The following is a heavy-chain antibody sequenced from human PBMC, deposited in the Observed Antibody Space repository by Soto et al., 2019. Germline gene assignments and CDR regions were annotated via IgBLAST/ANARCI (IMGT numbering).Heavy chain of an antibody. J-gene: IGHJ4*02. CDR3: ARHLRYFDWFIIDY. Sequence: PGESLTISCKGSGYSFTSYWIGWVRQMPGKGLEWMGIIYPGDSDARYSPSFQGQVTISADKSISTAYLQWISLKASDTAMYYCARHLRYFDWFIIDYRGQVTLVTVSS. CDR1: GYSFTSYW. CDR2: IYPGDSDA. D-gene: IGHD3-9*01. V-gene: IGHV5-51*01.